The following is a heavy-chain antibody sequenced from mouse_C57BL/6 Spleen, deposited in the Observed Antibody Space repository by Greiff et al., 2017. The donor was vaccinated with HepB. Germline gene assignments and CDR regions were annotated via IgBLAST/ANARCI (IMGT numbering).Heavy chain of an antibody. J-gene: IGHJ1*03. CDR2: IYPGSGST. CDR1: GYTFTSYW. Sequence: QVQLQQPGAELVKPGASVKMSCKASGYTFTSYWITWVKQRPGQGLEWIGDIYPGSGSTNYNEKFKSKATLTVDTSSSTAYMQLSSLTSEDSAVYYCASSYYGSSFHWYFDGWGTGTTVTVSS. D-gene: IGHD1-1*01. V-gene: IGHV1-55*01. CDR3: ASSYYGSSFHWYFDG.